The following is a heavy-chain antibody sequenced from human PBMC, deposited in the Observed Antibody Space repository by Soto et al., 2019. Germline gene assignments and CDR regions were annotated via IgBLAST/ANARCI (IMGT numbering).Heavy chain of an antibody. V-gene: IGHV1-18*01. CDR2: ISTDKGKT. J-gene: IGHJ4*02. CDR1: GYTFTNYG. Sequence: QVQLVQSGPEAKKPGASVKVSCKTSGYTFTNYGISWVRQAPGQGLEWMGWISTDKGKTNYAQKFQGRVTMTTDTSTSTAYMELTSLRSDDTAVYYCATRSPAFDYWGQGTLVTVSS. CDR3: ATRSPAFDY.